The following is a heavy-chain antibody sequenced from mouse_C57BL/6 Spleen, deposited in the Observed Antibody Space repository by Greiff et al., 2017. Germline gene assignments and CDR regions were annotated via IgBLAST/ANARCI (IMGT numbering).Heavy chain of an antibody. CDR2: IFPGSGST. CDR3: ANYGSSPYWYFDV. J-gene: IGHJ1*03. V-gene: IGHV1-75*01. D-gene: IGHD1-1*01. CDR1: GYTFTDYY. Sequence: VKLQQSGPELVKPGASVKISCKASGYTFTDYYINWVKQRPGQGLEWIGWIFPGSGSTYYNEKFKGKATLTVDKSSSTAYMLLSSLTSEDSAVYFCANYGSSPYWYFDVWGTGTTVTVSS.